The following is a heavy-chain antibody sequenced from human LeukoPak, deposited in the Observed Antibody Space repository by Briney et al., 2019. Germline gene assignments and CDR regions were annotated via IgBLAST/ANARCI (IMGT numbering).Heavy chain of an antibody. CDR3: ARSRWSTTVTLFDY. Sequence: SETLSLTCTVSGGSISSSSYYWGWIRQPPGKGLEWIGSIYTSGSTNYNPSLKSRVTMSVDTSKNQFSLKLSSVTAADTAVYYCARSRWSTTVTLFDYWGQGTLVTVSS. CDR2: IYTSGST. V-gene: IGHV4-39*07. D-gene: IGHD4-11*01. J-gene: IGHJ4*02. CDR1: GGSISSSSYY.